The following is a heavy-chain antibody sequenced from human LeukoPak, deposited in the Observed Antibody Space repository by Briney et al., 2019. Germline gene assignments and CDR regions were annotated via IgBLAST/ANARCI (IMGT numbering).Heavy chain of an antibody. V-gene: IGHV3-21*01. CDR2: ISSSSSYI. D-gene: IGHD3-10*01. CDR3: ARTLPTYYYGSGSSDAFDI. CDR1: GFTFSSYS. Sequence: GGSLRLSCAASGFTFSSYSMNWVRQASGKGLEWVSSISSSSSYIYYADSVKGRFTISRDNAKNSLYLQMNSLRAEDTAVYYCARTLPTYYYGSGSSDAFDIWGQGTMVTVSS. J-gene: IGHJ3*02.